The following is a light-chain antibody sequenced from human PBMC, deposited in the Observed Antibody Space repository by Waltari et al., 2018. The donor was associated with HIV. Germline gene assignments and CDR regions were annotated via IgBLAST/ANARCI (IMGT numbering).Light chain of an antibody. V-gene: IGKV1-27*01. CDR3: QKYNRAPRT. Sequence: EIQITQSPSSLSASVGDRVTITCRATQGIANYLAWYQQKPGMVPQLLIYGASTLQPGAPSRFSGSGSWTDFTLTITSLQPEDAATYFCQKYNRAPRTFGQGTKVEI. J-gene: IGKJ1*01. CDR2: GAS. CDR1: QGIANY.